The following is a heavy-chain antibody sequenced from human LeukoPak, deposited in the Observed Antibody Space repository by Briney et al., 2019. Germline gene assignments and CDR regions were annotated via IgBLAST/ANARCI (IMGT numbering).Heavy chain of an antibody. CDR1: GGSISRSTYY. D-gene: IGHD3-9*01. CDR3: ARVRVDILTGYYEAGSVWNWFDH. CDR2: IYYSGSI. V-gene: IGHV4-61*05. J-gene: IGHJ5*02. Sequence: SETLSLTCTVSGGSISRSTYYWGWIRQPPGKGLEWIGYIYYSGSINYNPSLKSRVTISVDTSKNQFSLKLSSVTAADTAVYYCARVRVDILTGYYEAGSVWNWFDHWGQGTLVTVSS.